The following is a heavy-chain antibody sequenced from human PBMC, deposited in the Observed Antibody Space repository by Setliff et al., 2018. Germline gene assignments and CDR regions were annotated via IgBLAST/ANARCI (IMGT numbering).Heavy chain of an antibody. CDR2: INTNTGNP. Sequence: GASVKVSCKASGYTFTTYAISWMRQAPGQGLEWMGWINTNTGNPSYAQGFTGRFVFSLDTPVSTAYLQISSLKAEDTALYYCARASRFGTIKYRGDYYMDVWGKGTTVTVSS. CDR1: GYTFTTYA. D-gene: IGHD3-10*01. V-gene: IGHV7-4-1*02. CDR3: ARASRFGTIKYRGDYYMDV. J-gene: IGHJ6*03.